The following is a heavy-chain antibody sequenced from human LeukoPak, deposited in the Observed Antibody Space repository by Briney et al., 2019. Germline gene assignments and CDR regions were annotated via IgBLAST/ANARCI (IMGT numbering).Heavy chain of an antibody. D-gene: IGHD1-26*01. CDR1: GFTFDNYA. CDR3: AKEGALVGATYFHY. CDR2: ISGGGDYT. Sequence: GGSLRLSCAASGFTFDNYAMSWVRQAPGKGLGWVSAISGGGDYTFYGDSVTGRFTISRDNSKNTLYLQMNSLRAEDTAVYFCAKEGALVGATYFHYWGQGTLVTVSS. V-gene: IGHV3-23*02. J-gene: IGHJ4*02.